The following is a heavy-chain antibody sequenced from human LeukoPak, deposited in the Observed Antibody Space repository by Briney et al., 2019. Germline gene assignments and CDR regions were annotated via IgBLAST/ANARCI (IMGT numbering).Heavy chain of an antibody. D-gene: IGHD6-13*01. V-gene: IGHV4-4*07. J-gene: IGHJ4*02. CDR1: GGSISGYY. CDR2: IYTSGST. CDR3: ARGVWGVAAAGRDYFDY. Sequence: PSETLPLTCTVSGGSISGYYWSWIRQPAGKGLEWIGRIYTSGSTNYNPSLKSRVTISVDKSKNQFSLKLSSVTAADTAVYYCARGVWGVAAAGRDYFDYWGQGTLVTVSS.